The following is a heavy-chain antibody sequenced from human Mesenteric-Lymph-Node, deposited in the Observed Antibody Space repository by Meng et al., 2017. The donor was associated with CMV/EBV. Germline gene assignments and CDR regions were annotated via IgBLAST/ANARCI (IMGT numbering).Heavy chain of an antibody. J-gene: IGHJ4*02. CDR1: GYTFTSYD. CDR2: INPNSGGT. Sequence: ASVKVSCKASGYTFTSYDINWVRQATGQGLEWMGWINPNSGGTNYAQKFQGRVTMTRDTSISTAYMELSRLRSDDTAVYYCARGDVFDYWGQGTLVTVSS. V-gene: IGHV1-2*02. CDR3: ARGDVFDY.